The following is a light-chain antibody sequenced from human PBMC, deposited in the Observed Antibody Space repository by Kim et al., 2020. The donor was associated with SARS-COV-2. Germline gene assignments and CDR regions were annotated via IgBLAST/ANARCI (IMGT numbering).Light chain of an antibody. CDR1: QSVNTK. CDR2: GAS. Sequence: VSPGERATLTCRASQSVNTKLAWYQQKGGRPPRILIYGASTRATGVPARFSGSGSGTAFTTPIRSLQSEDFAVSDCKQYHDCVETFGQGTKMDIK. CDR3: KQYHDCVET. V-gene: IGKV3D-15*01. J-gene: IGKJ1*01.